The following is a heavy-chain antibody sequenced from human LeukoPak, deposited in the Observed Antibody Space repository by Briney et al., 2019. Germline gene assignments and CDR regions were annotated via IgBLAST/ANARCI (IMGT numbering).Heavy chain of an antibody. J-gene: IGHJ4*02. CDR2: IYPGDSDT. CDR1: GYSFTGYW. CDR3: ARRDGYSSSEYYFDY. V-gene: IGHV5-51*01. Sequence: GESLKISCKGSGYSFTGYWIGWVRQMPGKGLEWMGIIYPGDSDTRYSPSFQGQVTISADKSISTAYLQWSSLKASDTAMYYCARRDGYSSSEYYFDYWGQGTLVTVSS. D-gene: IGHD5-18*01.